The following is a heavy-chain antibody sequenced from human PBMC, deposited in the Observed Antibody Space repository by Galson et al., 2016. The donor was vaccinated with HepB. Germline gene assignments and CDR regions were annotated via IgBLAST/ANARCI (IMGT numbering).Heavy chain of an antibody. D-gene: IGHD6-13*01. CDR1: GFTVTNAW. V-gene: IGHV3-15*01. J-gene: IGHJ4*02. CDR2: IRSKTDGGTT. Sequence: SLRLSCAASGFTVTNAWMSWVRQAPGKGLEWVGRIRSKTDGGTTDYGGPVKGRITISRDDSKNTLYLQINNLKTEDTAVYYCTTVGIALPNTDHWGQGTLVTVSS. CDR3: TTVGIALPNTDH.